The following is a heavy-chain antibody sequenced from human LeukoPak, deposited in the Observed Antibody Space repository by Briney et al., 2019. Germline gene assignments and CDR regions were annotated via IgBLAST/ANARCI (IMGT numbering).Heavy chain of an antibody. D-gene: IGHD3-22*01. CDR1: GFTLSDHW. J-gene: IGHJ4*02. V-gene: IGHV3-74*01. CDR3: ARDDNYYDGSAYSSGFDY. Sequence: GGSLRLSCAASGFTLSDHWMHWVRQAPGKGLVSVALIKIDGSTKTLADSVKGRFTISRDNAKNTLYLQMNSLRVDDTAVYYCARDDNYYDGSAYSSGFDYWGRGALVTVSS. CDR2: IKIDGSTK.